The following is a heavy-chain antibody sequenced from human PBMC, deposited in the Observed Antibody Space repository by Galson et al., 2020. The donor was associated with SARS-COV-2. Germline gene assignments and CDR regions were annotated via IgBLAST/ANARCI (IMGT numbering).Heavy chain of an antibody. Sequence: GGSLRLSCAASGFTVSSNYMSWVRQTPGKGLEWVSVSYTGDSVNYADSVKGRFIISRDNSKNTLYLQMNGLRAEDTAVYYCAREWAVARAFDIWGQGTMVTVSS. J-gene: IGHJ3*02. CDR2: SYTGDSV. CDR3: AREWAVARAFDI. CDR1: GFTVSSNY. D-gene: IGHD2-15*01. V-gene: IGHV3-66*02.